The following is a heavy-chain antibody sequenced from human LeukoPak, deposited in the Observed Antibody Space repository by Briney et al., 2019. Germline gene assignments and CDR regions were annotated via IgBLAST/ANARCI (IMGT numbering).Heavy chain of an antibody. D-gene: IGHD3-22*01. CDR3: ASCDDSSGYFAY. V-gene: IGHV7-4-1*02. J-gene: IGHJ4*02. Sequence: ASVKVSCKPSGYTFTDYAINWVRQAPGQGLEYMGWVNTNTGNPTYAQGFTGRFVFSSDSSVSTAYLQITSLKADDSAIYFCASCDDSSGYFAYWGQGTLVTVSS. CDR2: VNTNTGNP. CDR1: GYTFTDYA.